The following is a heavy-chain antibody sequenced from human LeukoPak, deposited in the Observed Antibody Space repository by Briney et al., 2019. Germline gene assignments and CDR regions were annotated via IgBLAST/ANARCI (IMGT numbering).Heavy chain of an antibody. Sequence: GGPLRLSCAASGFTVSSIYMSWVRQAPGKGLEWVSVIYSGGSTYYADSVKGRFTISRDNSKNTLYLQMNSLRAEDTAVYYCARLAVRYFDYWGQGTLVTVSS. D-gene: IGHD1-1*01. CDR2: IYSGGST. CDR1: GFTVSSIY. CDR3: ARLAVRYFDY. J-gene: IGHJ4*02. V-gene: IGHV3-53*01.